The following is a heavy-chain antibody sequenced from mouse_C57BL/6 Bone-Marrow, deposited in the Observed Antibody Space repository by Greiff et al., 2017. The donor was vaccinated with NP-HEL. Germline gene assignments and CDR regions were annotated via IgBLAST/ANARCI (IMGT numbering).Heavy chain of an antibody. D-gene: IGHD2-5*01. J-gene: IGHJ3*01. CDR1: GFTFSDYY. Sequence: EVKLVESEGGLVQPGSSMKLSCTASGFTFSDYYMAWVRQVPEKGLEWVANINYDGSSTYYLDSLKGRFIISRDTAKNILYLQMSSLKAEDTATYYGARDDHYSNYGGYAYWGQGALVTVSA. V-gene: IGHV5-16*01. CDR2: INYDGSST. CDR3: ARDDHYSNYGGYAY.